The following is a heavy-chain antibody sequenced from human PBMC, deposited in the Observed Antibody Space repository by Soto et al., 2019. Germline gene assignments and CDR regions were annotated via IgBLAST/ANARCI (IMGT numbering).Heavy chain of an antibody. Sequence: QVQLQESGPGLVKPSQTLSLTCTVSGGSISSGGYYWSWIRQHPGKGLEWIGYIYYSGSTYYNPSLKSRVTISVDTPKKLFSLKLSSVTAADTAVYYCARECTVTTGNRWFDPWGQGTLVTVSS. CDR1: GGSISSGGYY. D-gene: IGHD4-17*01. J-gene: IGHJ5*02. CDR2: IYYSGST. V-gene: IGHV4-31*03. CDR3: ARECTVTTGNRWFDP.